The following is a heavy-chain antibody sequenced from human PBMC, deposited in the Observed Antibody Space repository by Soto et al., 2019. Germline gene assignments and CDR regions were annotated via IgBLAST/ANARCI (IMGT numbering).Heavy chain of an antibody. J-gene: IGHJ6*02. CDR2: INAGNGNT. CDR1: GYTFTSYA. V-gene: IGHV1-3*01. D-gene: IGHD6-19*01. Sequence: GASVKVSCKASGYTFTSYAMYWVRQAPGQRLEWMGWINAGNGNTKYSQKFQGRVTITRDTSASTAYMELSSLRSEDTAVYYCASRQAVAGTNYYYYYGMDVWGQGTTVTVSS. CDR3: ASRQAVAGTNYYYYYGMDV.